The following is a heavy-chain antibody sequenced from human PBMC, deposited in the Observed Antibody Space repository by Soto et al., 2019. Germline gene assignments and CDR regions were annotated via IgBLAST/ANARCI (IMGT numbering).Heavy chain of an antibody. J-gene: IGHJ4*02. CDR1: GGSFSCYF. CDR3: ARGEWLPRSDY. V-gene: IGHV4-34*01. CDR2: INHSGST. D-gene: IGHD3-3*01. Sequence: SETLSLTCAVYGGSFSCYFWSWIRQPPGKGLEWIGEINHSGSTNYNPSLKGRVTILVDTSENQFSLKLTSVTAADTAVYYCARGEWLPRSDYWGQGTLVTVSS.